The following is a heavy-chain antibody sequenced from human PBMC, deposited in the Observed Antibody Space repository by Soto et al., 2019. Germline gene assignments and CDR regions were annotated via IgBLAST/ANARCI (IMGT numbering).Heavy chain of an antibody. Sequence: SETLPLTCDVSGGTTSSTAYYCGCIRQPPGIGLEWIGHIHYSGSTYYNPSLQSRVTISVDTSKNHFSLNLSSVTAADTAVYYCARRGIQLWSKWFDPWRQGIRVTVS. CDR1: GGTTSSTAYY. J-gene: IGHJ5*02. CDR3: ARRGIQLWSKWFDP. V-gene: IGHV4-39*02. D-gene: IGHD5-18*01. CDR2: IHYSGST.